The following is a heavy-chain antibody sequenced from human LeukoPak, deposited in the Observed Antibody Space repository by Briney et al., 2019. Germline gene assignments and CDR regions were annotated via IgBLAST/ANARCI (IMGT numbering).Heavy chain of an antibody. D-gene: IGHD2-21*02. CDR1: GFTFSTYA. Sequence: GGSLRLSCVASGFTFSTYAMSWVRQAPGKGLEWVSGVVNSGSNTYYVDSVKGRFTISRDNSTNMLWLQMNSLRAEDTAVYYCAAAMTEYWYLDLWGRGTLVTVSS. J-gene: IGHJ2*01. CDR2: VVNSGSNT. V-gene: IGHV3-23*05. CDR3: AAAMTEYWYLDL.